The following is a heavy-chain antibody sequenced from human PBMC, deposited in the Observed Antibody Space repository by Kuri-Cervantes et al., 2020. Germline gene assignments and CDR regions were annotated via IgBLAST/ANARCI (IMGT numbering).Heavy chain of an antibody. J-gene: IGHJ4*02. D-gene: IGHD4-17*01. CDR2: ISSSGSTI. CDR1: GFTFSDYY. Sequence: GGSLRLSCAASGFTFSDYYMSGIRQAPGKGVEGVSYISSSGSTIYYADSVKGRFTISRDNAKNSLYLQMNSLRAEDTAVYYCARATVTTDFDYWGQGTLVTVSS. V-gene: IGHV3-11*01. CDR3: ARATVTTDFDY.